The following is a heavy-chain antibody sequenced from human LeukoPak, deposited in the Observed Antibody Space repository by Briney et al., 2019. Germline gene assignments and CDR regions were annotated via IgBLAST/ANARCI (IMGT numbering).Heavy chain of an antibody. J-gene: IGHJ4*02. CDR3: ASSGNYYPYLLDY. CDR1: GFMFSDYY. CDR2: IYSGGST. Sequence: PGGSLRLSCAASGFMFSDYYMSWVRQAPGKGLEWVSVIYSGGSTYYADSVKGRFTISRDNSKNTLYLQMNSLRAEDTAVYYCASSGNYYPYLLDYWGQGTLVTVSS. V-gene: IGHV3-53*01. D-gene: IGHD1-26*01.